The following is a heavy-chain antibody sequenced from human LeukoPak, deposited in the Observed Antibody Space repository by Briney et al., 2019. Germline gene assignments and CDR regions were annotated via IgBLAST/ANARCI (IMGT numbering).Heavy chain of an antibody. J-gene: IGHJ4*02. Sequence: EGSLRLSCAASGFTFSSYSMNWVRQAPGKGLEWVSSISSSSSYIYYADSVKGRFTISRDNAKNSLYLQMNSLRAEDTAVYYCAREGRFLEWLPFDYWGQGTLVTVPS. CDR1: GFTFSSYS. CDR2: ISSSSSYI. V-gene: IGHV3-21*01. CDR3: AREGRFLEWLPFDY. D-gene: IGHD3-3*01.